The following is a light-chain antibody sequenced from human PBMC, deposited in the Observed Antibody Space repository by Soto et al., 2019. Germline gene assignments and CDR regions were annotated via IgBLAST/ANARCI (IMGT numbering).Light chain of an antibody. Sequence: IQMTQSPSSLSASVGDRVTITCRASQGISNELGWYQQRPGKAPKVLIYGASNLQSGVPSRFSGSASGTDFTLTNSSQQPEDFATYYCLQDYTYPWTFGQGTKVEMK. V-gene: IGKV1-6*01. CDR1: QGISNE. CDR3: LQDYTYPWT. J-gene: IGKJ1*01. CDR2: GAS.